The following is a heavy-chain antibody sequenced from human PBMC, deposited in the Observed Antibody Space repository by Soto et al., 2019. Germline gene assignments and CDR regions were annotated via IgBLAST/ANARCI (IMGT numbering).Heavy chain of an antibody. CDR1: GFTISSYA. Sequence: PGGFLRLSCAAAGFTISSYALCWVRQAPEKGLEWVSAISGSGGSTYYADSGKGRFTISRDNSKNTLYLQMNSLRAEDTALYYCAKDPVEMAWFEYFQHWGQGTLVTVSS. D-gene: IGHD3-9*01. V-gene: IGHV3-23*01. J-gene: IGHJ1*01. CDR2: ISGSGGST. CDR3: AKDPVEMAWFEYFQH.